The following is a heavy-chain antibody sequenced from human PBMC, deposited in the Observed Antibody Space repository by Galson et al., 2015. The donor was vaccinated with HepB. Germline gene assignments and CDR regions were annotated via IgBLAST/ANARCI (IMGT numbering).Heavy chain of an antibody. D-gene: IGHD3-22*01. V-gene: IGHV3-23*01. CDR2: ISGSGGST. CDR1: GFTFSSYA. J-gene: IGHJ4*02. Sequence: LRLSCAASGFTFSSYAMSWVRQAPGKGLEWVSAISGSGGSTYYADSVKGRFTISRDNSKNTLYLQMNSLRAEDTAVYYCAKDPSYDSSGYHYWGQGTLVTVSS. CDR3: AKDPSYDSSGYHY.